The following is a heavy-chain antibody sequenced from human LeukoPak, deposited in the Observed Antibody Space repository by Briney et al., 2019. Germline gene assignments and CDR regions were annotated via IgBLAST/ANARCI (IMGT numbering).Heavy chain of an antibody. CDR2: IIPIFGTA. Sequence: ASVKVSCKASGGTFSSYAISWVRQAPGQGLEWMGGIIPIFGTANYAQKFQGRVTITADESTSTAYMELSSLRSEDTAVYYCAKEWSMIVDYFDFWGQGTLVTVSS. CDR1: GGTFSSYA. V-gene: IGHV1-69*01. D-gene: IGHD3-22*01. CDR3: AKEWSMIVDYFDF. J-gene: IGHJ4*02.